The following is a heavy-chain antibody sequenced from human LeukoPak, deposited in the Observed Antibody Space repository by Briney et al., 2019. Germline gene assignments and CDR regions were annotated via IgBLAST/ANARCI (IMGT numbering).Heavy chain of an antibody. J-gene: IGHJ4*02. CDR3: ARRLNNGDYGNDY. CDR2: IKEDGSEK. Sequence: RGSLRLSCVASGFTFGSFWMSWVRQAPGKGPEWVANIKEDGSEKYYVDSVRGRFTISRDNAKNSLYLQMNSLRAEDTAIYYCARRLNNGDYGNDYWGQGTLVTVSS. V-gene: IGHV3-7*01. D-gene: IGHD4-17*01. CDR1: GFTFGSFW.